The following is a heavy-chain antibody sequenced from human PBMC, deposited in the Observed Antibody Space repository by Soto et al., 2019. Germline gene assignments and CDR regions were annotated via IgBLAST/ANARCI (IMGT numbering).Heavy chain of an antibody. Sequence: QVKLQESGPGLEKPSGTLSLTCAVSGGSISNNRWWTWVRQAPGKGLEWIGEIHDRGSTNYNLSLTSRASVSIDRSKNQFSLEMRAGTAADTAVYYCAGQWAAGYGAFDPWGQGTLVTVSS. CDR1: GGSISNNRW. CDR2: IHDRGST. D-gene: IGHD3-9*01. J-gene: IGHJ5*02. V-gene: IGHV4-4*02. CDR3: AGQWAAGYGAFDP.